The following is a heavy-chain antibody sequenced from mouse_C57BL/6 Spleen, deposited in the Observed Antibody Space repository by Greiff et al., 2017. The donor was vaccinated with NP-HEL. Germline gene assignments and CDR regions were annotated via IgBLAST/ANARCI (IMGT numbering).Heavy chain of an antibody. Sequence: QVHVKQPGAELVKPGASVKLSCKASGYTFTSYWMQWVKQRPGQGLEWIGEIDPSDSYTNYNQKFKGKATLTVDTSSSTAYMQLSSLTSEDSAVYYCARGLTFDYWGQGTTLTVSS. D-gene: IGHD3-1*01. CDR2: IDPSDSYT. V-gene: IGHV1-50*01. CDR3: ARGLTFDY. J-gene: IGHJ2*01. CDR1: GYTFTSYW.